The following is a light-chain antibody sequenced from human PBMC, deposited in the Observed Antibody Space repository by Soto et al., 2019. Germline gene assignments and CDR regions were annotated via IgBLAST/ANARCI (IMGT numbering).Light chain of an antibody. CDR1: SSDVGGYNY. Sequence: QSALTQPRSVSGSPGQSVTISCTGTSSDVGGYNYVSWYQQHPDKAPKLMIYDVSERPSGVPDRFSGSKSGNTASLTISGLQAEDEADYYCCSYGGTYTVGVFGGGTKLTVL. CDR2: DVS. CDR3: CSYGGTYTVGV. V-gene: IGLV2-11*01. J-gene: IGLJ3*02.